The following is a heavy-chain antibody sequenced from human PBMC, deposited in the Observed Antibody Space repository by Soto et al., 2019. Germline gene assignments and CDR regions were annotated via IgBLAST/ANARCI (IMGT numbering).Heavy chain of an antibody. Sequence: SETLSLTCAVYGGSFSGYYWRWIRQPPGKGLEWIGEINHSGSTNYNPSLKSRVTISVDTSKNQFSLKLSSVTAADTAVYYGARRPVTVRGVIGAWGQGTLVTVSS. CDR3: ARRPVTVRGVIGA. J-gene: IGHJ5*02. V-gene: IGHV4-34*01. D-gene: IGHD3-10*01. CDR1: GGSFSGYY. CDR2: INHSGST.